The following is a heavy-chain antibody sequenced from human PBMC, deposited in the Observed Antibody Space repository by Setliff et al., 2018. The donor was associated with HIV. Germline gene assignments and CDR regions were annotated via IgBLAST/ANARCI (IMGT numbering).Heavy chain of an antibody. CDR2: IYTSGRT. J-gene: IGHJ4*02. CDR1: GGSINSYY. Sequence: SETLSLTCSVSGGSINSYYWNWIRQPPGKGLEWIGHIYTSGRTNYNPSLKSRVTISIDMSKNQFSLKLSSVTAADTAVYYCARQVTGHTKVLHFDYWGQGTLVTVSS. V-gene: IGHV4-4*09. CDR3: ARQVTGHTKVLHFDY. D-gene: IGHD1-20*01.